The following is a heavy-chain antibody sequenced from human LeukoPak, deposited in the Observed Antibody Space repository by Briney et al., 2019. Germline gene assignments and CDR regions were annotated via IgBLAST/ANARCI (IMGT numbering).Heavy chain of an antibody. CDR1: GASLRGCY. Sequence: SETLSLTCAVQGASLRGCYWSWIRQPPGKGLQWIGQIDHSGSTHSIPSLKSRVTISLDTSQSQVSLKVNSVTAADTAVYFCARGGNGWYFDLWGRGTLVTVSS. CDR3: ARGGNGWYFDL. J-gene: IGHJ2*01. V-gene: IGHV4-34*01. CDR2: IDHSGST. D-gene: IGHD1-14*01.